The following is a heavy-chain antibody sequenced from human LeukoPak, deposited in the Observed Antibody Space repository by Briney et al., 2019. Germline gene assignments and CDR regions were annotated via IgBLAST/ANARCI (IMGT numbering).Heavy chain of an antibody. J-gene: IGHJ4*02. CDR1: GFTFSTYT. V-gene: IGHV3-21*01. CDR2: ISSSSTYI. Sequence: GGSLRLSCAASGFTFSTYTMNWVRQAPGQGLEWVSSISSSSTYIYYADSVKGRFTISRDNSKNSLYLQMNNLRAEDTAVYYCARWDRFHGVWGQGTLVTVSS. CDR3: ARWDRFHGV. D-gene: IGHD1-14*01.